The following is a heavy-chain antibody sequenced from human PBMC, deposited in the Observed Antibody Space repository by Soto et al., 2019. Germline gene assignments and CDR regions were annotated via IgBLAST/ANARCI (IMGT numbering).Heavy chain of an antibody. J-gene: IGHJ1*01. V-gene: IGHV4-59*08. CDR1: GGSISSYY. CDR2: IYYSGST. D-gene: IGHD6-19*01. Sequence: SETLSLTCTVSGGSISSYYWSWLRQPPGKGLEWIGYIYYSGSTDYNPSLKSRVTISVDTSKNQFSLKLSSVTAADTAVYYCARLGRLVRRSGYFQHWGQGTLVTVSS. CDR3: ARLGRLVRRSGYFQH.